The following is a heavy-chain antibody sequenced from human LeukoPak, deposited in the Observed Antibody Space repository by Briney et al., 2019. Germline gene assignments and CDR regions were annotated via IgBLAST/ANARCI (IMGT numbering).Heavy chain of an antibody. CDR3: ARDRAAAGYN. CDR1: GFTFSSYS. Sequence: GGSLRLSCAASGFTFSSYSMNWVRQAPGKGLELVSSISSSSSYIYYADSVKGRFTISRDNAKNSLYLQMNSLRAEDTAVYYCARDRAAAGYNWGQGTLVTVSS. D-gene: IGHD6-13*01. CDR2: ISSSSSYI. V-gene: IGHV3-21*01. J-gene: IGHJ4*02.